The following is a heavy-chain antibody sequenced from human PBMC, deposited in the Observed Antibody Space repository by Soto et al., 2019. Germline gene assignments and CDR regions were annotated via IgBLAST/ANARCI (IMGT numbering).Heavy chain of an antibody. CDR3: SILYSFGSGKYGLDS. CDR1: GGSISSSKNY. V-gene: IGHV4-39*01. J-gene: IGHJ6*04. CDR2: ISYSGST. Sequence: PETLSLTCTVSGGSISSSKNYWGWIRQPPGKGLEWIGTISYSGSTYYNPSLNGRVIISADTSKNQFSLKLSSLTAADTAVYYCSILYSFGSGKYGLDSWGKGTMFTV. D-gene: IGHD3-10*01.